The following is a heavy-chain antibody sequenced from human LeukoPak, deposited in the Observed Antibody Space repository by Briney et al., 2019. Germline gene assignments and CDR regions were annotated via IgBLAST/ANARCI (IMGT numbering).Heavy chain of an antibody. Sequence: GGSLRLSCTASGFIFSSYTMSWVRQAPGRGLEWVSTISANGDKSYYADSVKGRFTISRDNSKNTMFLQMNSLRAEDTAVYYCAKELSGGWPFDYWGQGALVTVSS. CDR1: GFIFSSYT. V-gene: IGHV3-23*01. J-gene: IGHJ4*02. D-gene: IGHD6-19*01. CDR2: ISANGDKS. CDR3: AKELSGGWPFDY.